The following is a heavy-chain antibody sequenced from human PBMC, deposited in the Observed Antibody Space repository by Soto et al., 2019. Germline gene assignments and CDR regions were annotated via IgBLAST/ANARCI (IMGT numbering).Heavy chain of an antibody. V-gene: IGHV3-21*01. D-gene: IGHD3-22*01. J-gene: IGHJ4*02. CDR2: ISSSSSYI. Sequence: SLRLSCAASGFTFSSYSMNWVRQAPGKGLEWVSSISSSSSYIYYADSVKGRFTISRDNAKNSLYLQMNSLRAEDTAVYYCASGTYFYDSSGYYSHPDFDYWXQGXLVXVSS. CDR1: GFTFSSYS. CDR3: ASGTYFYDSSGYYSHPDFDY.